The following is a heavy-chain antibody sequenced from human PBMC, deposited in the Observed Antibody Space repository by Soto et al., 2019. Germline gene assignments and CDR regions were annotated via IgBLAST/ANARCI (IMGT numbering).Heavy chain of an antibody. V-gene: IGHV1-3*01. CDR1: GYTFTSYA. D-gene: IGHD1-20*01. CDR3: ARDPGITGSAEYFQH. Sequence: GASVKVSCKASGYTFTSYAMHWVRQAPGQRLEWMGWINAGNGNTKYSQKFQGRVTITRDTSASTAYMELSSLRSEDTAVYYCARDPGITGSAEYFQHWGQGTLVTVSS. J-gene: IGHJ1*01. CDR2: INAGNGNT.